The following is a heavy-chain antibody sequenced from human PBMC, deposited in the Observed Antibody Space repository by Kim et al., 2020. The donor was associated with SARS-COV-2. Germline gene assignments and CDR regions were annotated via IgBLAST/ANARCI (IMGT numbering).Heavy chain of an antibody. CDR3: AKDPGHIVVVTASFQH. CDR1: GFTFSSYA. J-gene: IGHJ1*01. D-gene: IGHD2-21*02. Sequence: GGSLRLSCAASGFTFSSYAMSWVRQAPGKGLEWVSAISGSGGSTYYADSVKGRFTISIDNSKNTLYLQMNSLRAEDTAVYYCAKDPGHIVVVTASFQHWGQGTLVTVSS. V-gene: IGHV3-23*01. CDR2: ISGSGGST.